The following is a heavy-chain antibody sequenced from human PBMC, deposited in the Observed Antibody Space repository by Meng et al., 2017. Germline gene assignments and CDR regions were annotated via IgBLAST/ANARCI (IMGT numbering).Heavy chain of an antibody. CDR1: GYTFTSYD. J-gene: IGHJ5*02. Sequence: QGQLVESGAGVKKPGASVKVSCKASGYTFTSYDINWVRQATGQGLEWMGWMNPNSGNTGYAQKFRGRVTITRNTSISTAYMELSSLRSEDTAVYYCARGYYGSGLFDPWGQGTLVTVSS. D-gene: IGHD3-10*01. CDR2: MNPNSGNT. V-gene: IGHV1-8*03. CDR3: ARGYYGSGLFDP.